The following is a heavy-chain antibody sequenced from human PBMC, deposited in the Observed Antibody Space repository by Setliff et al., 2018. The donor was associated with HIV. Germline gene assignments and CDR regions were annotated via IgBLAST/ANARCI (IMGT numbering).Heavy chain of an antibody. Sequence: ETLSLTCTVSGYSISSGYYWGWIRQPPGKGLEWIGSIYHSGNTYYNPSLKSRVTISVDTSTNQFSLKLSSVTAADTAAYYCARPRLHNYYYYGMDVWGQGTTVTVSS. CDR2: IYHSGNT. CDR3: ARPRLHNYYYYGMDV. V-gene: IGHV4-38-2*02. J-gene: IGHJ6*02. D-gene: IGHD2-21*02. CDR1: GYSISSGYY.